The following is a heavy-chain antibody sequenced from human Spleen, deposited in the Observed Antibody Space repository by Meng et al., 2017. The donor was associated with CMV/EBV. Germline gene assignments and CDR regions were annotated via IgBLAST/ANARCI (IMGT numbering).Heavy chain of an antibody. CDR1: GGSISSYY. Sequence: SETLSLTCTVPGGSISSYYWSWIRQPPGKGLEWIGYISYSGSTNYNPSFESRVTISVDTSKNQFSLKLPSVTAADTAVYYCARVGVLTGPDYWGQGTLVTVSS. CDR3: ARVGVLTGPDY. CDR2: ISYSGST. V-gene: IGHV4-59*08. D-gene: IGHD3-9*01. J-gene: IGHJ4*02.